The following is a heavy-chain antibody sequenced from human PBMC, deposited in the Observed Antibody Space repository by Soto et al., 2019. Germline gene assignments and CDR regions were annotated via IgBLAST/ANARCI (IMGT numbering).Heavy chain of an antibody. CDR3: AKDPASAQGSFDS. J-gene: IGHJ4*02. V-gene: IGHV3-30*18. CDR1: GFTFNIYG. CDR2: ISYDGSNQ. D-gene: IGHD2-2*01. Sequence: PGGSLRLSCAASGFTFNIYGMHWVRQAPDKGLEWVALISYDGSNQYYADSVKGRFTISRDNSKNTLFLQMNSLRADDTAVYYCAKDPASAQGSFDSWGQGTLVTVSA.